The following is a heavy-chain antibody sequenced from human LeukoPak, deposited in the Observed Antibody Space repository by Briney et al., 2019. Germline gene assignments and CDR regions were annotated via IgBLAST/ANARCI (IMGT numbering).Heavy chain of an antibody. CDR3: ARGYYDSSGYFPLYYYGMDV. CDR2: IRQDGGEK. J-gene: IGHJ6*02. V-gene: IGHV3-7*01. CDR1: GFTFSSYW. D-gene: IGHD3-22*01. Sequence: GGSLRLSCAASGFTFSSYWMSWVRQAPGMGLEWVANIRQDGGEKYYVDSVDGRFTISRDNSKNTLYLQMNSLRAEDTAVYYCARGYYDSSGYFPLYYYGMDVWGQGTTVTVSS.